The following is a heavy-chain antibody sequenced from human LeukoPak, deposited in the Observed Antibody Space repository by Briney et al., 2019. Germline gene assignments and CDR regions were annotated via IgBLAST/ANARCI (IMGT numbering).Heavy chain of an antibody. CDR1: GYTFTSYD. Sequence: GASVKVSCKASGYTFTSYDINWVRQATGQGLEWMGWMNPNSGNTGYAQKFQGRVTMTRNTSISTAYMELSSLRSEDTAVYYCARSKRPAVTTNYYYYGMDVWGQGTTVTVSS. CDR2: MNPNSGNT. CDR3: ARSKRPAVTTNYYYYGMDV. J-gene: IGHJ6*02. D-gene: IGHD4-11*01. V-gene: IGHV1-8*01.